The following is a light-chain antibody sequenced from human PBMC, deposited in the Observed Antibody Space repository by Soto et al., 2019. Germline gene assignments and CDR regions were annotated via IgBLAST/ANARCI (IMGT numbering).Light chain of an antibody. Sequence: DIQMTQSPSTLSASVGDRATITCRASQSISSWLAWYQQKPGKAPKLLIYDASTLQSGVPSTYSSSRSATTYTLPTSSLLHADDATSYCQQQESYSPWTFGQGTKVDIK. CDR2: DAS. J-gene: IGKJ1*01. CDR1: QSISSW. CDR3: QQQESYSPWT. V-gene: IGKV1-5*01.